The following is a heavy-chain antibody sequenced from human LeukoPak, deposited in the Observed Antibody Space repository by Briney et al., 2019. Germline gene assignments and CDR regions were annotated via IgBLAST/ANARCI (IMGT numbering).Heavy chain of an antibody. J-gene: IGHJ4*02. CDR2: FYYSGST. CDR3: ARDSSGYAYYFDY. V-gene: IGHV4-59*01. Sequence: PSETLSLTCTVSGGSISGYYWSWIRQPPGKGLEWIGYFYYSGSTNYKPSLKSRVTISADTSKNQLSLKLTSVTAADTAVGYCARDSSGYAYYFDYWGQGTLLTVSS. D-gene: IGHD5-12*01. CDR1: GGSISGYY.